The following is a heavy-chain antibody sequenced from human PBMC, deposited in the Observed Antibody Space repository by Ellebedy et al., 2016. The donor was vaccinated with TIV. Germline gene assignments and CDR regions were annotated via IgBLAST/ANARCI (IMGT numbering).Heavy chain of an antibody. CDR2: ISSSSSTI. D-gene: IGHD3-22*01. Sequence: PGGSLRLSCAASGFTFSSYSMNWVLQAPGKGLEWVSYISSSSSTIYYVDSVKGRFTISRDNAKNSLFLQMNSLRDEDTAAYYCAREENYHESSSPYYYYGMDVWGQGTTGTVSS. CDR1: GFTFSSYS. V-gene: IGHV3-48*02. CDR3: AREENYHESSSPYYYYGMDV. J-gene: IGHJ6*02.